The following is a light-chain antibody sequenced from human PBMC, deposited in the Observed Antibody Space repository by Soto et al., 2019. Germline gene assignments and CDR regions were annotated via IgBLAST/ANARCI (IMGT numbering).Light chain of an antibody. CDR3: AAWDDSLYGWV. CDR2: YNN. J-gene: IGLJ3*02. Sequence: QAVLTQPPSASGTPGQRVTISCSGSSSNIGSNTVNWYQQLPGTAPTLLIYYNNQRPSGVPDRFSGSKSGTSASLAISGLQSEDEAHYYCAAWDDSLYGWVFGGGTQLTVL. CDR1: SSNIGSNT. V-gene: IGLV1-44*01.